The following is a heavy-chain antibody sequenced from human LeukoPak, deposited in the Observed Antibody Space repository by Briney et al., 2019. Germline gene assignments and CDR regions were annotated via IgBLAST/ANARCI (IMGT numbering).Heavy chain of an antibody. D-gene: IGHD6-13*01. Sequence: SETLSLTCTVSGGSIRSYYWSWIRQPPGKGLERIGYIYYSGSTNYNPSLKSRVTISVDTSKNQFSLKLNSVTAADTAVYYCASAIAIPAWAFDLWGQGTVVTVSS. CDR1: GGSIRSYY. J-gene: IGHJ3*01. CDR3: ASAIAIPAWAFDL. V-gene: IGHV4-59*01. CDR2: IYYSGST.